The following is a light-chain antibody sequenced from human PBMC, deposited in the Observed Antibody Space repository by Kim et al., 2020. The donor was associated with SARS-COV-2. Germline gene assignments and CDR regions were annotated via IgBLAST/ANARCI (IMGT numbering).Light chain of an antibody. CDR1: SSNIGNKY. CDR2: DND. Sequence: GQQVHISSSGSSSNIGNKYVAWYQHLPGTAPKLLIYDNDKRPSGIPDRFSGSKSGTSATLGITGLQPGDEADYYCGTWDSSLSAAVFGGGTQLTVL. CDR3: GTWDSSLSAAV. V-gene: IGLV1-51*01. J-gene: IGLJ2*01.